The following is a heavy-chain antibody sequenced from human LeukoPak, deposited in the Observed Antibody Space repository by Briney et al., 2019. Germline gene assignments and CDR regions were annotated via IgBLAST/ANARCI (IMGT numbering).Heavy chain of an antibody. Sequence: SVKVSCKASGGTFSSYAISWVRQAPGQGLEWMGRIIPIFGTANYAQKFQGRVTITTDESTSTAYMELSSLRSEDTAVYYCARDATPLWYSSGWYVAFDIWGQGTMVTVSS. J-gene: IGHJ3*02. V-gene: IGHV1-69*05. CDR3: ARDATPLWYSSGWYVAFDI. D-gene: IGHD6-19*01. CDR1: GGTFSSYA. CDR2: IIPIFGTA.